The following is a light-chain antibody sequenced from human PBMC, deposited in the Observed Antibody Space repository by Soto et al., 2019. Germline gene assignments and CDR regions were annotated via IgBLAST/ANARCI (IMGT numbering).Light chain of an antibody. Sequence: QSALTQPPSASGSPGQSVTISCTGTSSDVGGYNCVSWYQQHPGKAPKLMIYEVSKRPSGVPDRFSGSKSGNTASLTVSGLQAEDEADYYCSSYAGSNIPVVFGGGTMVTVL. CDR1: SSDVGGYNC. V-gene: IGLV2-8*01. CDR3: SSYAGSNIPVV. CDR2: EVS. J-gene: IGLJ2*01.